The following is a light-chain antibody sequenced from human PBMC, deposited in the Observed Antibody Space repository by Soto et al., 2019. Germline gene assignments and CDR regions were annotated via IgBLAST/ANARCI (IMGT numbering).Light chain of an antibody. CDR2: GAS. CDR1: QSVSSNN. Sequence: EIVLMQSPGTLSLSPGETATLSCRASQSVSSNNLAWYHQKPGQTPRLLIYGASSRATGIPDRFSGSGSGTDFTLTISRLEPEDFAVYYCQQYDNSITFGPGTRLEIE. V-gene: IGKV3-20*01. J-gene: IGKJ5*01. CDR3: QQYDNSIT.